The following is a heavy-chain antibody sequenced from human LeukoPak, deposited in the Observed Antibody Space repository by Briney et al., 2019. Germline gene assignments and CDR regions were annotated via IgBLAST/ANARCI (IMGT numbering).Heavy chain of an antibody. CDR2: INPNSGGT. CDR1: GYTFTGYY. J-gene: IGHJ4*02. D-gene: IGHD3-10*01. CDR3: ARASNYYGSGSIIDY. V-gene: IGHV1-2*04. Sequence: ASVKVSCKASGYTFTGYYMHWVRQAPGQGLEWMGWINPNSGGTNYAQKFQGWVTMTRDTSISTAYMELSRLRSDDTAVYYCARASNYYGSGSIIDYWGQGTLVTVSS.